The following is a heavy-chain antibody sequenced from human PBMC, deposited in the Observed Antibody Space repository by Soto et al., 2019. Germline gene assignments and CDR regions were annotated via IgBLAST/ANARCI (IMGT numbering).Heavy chain of an antibody. D-gene: IGHD2-2*02. V-gene: IGHV3-21*01. CDR3: ASGFEDIVVVPAAIRPSDY. Sequence: GSLRLSCAASGFTFSSYSMNWVRQAPGKGLEWVSSISSSSSYIYYADSVKGRFTISRDNAKNSLYLQMNSLRAEDTAVYYCASGFEDIVVVPAAIRPSDYWGQGT. J-gene: IGHJ4*02. CDR1: GFTFSSYS. CDR2: ISSSSSYI.